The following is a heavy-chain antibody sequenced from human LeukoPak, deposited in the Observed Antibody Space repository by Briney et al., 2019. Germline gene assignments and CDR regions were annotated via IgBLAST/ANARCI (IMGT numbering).Heavy chain of an antibody. CDR1: GFTFSSYW. CDR3: ARDRPYYYYYYGMDV. CDR2: INSDGRST. Sequence: GGSLRLSCAASGFTFSSYWMHWVRQAPGKGLVWVSRINSDGRSTSYADSVKGRFTISRDNAKNTLYLQMNSLRAEDTAVYYCARDRPYYYYYYGMDVWGQGTTVTVSS. J-gene: IGHJ6*02. V-gene: IGHV3-74*01.